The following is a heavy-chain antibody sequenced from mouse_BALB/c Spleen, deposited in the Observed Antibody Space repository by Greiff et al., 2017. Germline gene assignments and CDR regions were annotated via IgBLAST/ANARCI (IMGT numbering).Heavy chain of an antibody. Sequence: VQLKESGAELVRPGALVKLSCKASGFNIKDYYMHWVKQRPEQGLEWIGWIDPENGNTIYDPKFQGKASITADTSSNTAYLQLSSLTSEDTAVYYCARSTDLKGYYFDYWGQGTTLTVSS. CDR2: IDPENGNT. V-gene: IGHV14-1*02. J-gene: IGHJ2*01. CDR3: ARSTDLKGYYFDY. CDR1: GFNIKDYY.